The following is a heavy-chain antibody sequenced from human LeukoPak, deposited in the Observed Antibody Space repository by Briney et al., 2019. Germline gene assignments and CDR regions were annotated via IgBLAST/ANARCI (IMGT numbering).Heavy chain of an antibody. CDR3: ATSRVTWHAFDI. Sequence: PSETLSLTCTVSGGSISSYYWSWIRQPTGKGLEWIGYIYYSGSTNYNPSLKSRVTISVDTSKNQFSLKLSSVTAADTAVYYCATSRVTWHAFDIWGQGTMVTVSS. J-gene: IGHJ3*02. D-gene: IGHD2-21*02. V-gene: IGHV4-59*01. CDR2: IYYSGST. CDR1: GGSISSYY.